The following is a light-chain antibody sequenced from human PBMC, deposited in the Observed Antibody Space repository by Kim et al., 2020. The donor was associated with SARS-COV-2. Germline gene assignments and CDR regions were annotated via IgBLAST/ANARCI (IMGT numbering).Light chain of an antibody. Sequence: QSVLTQPPSASGTPGQRVTISCSGTHSNIGTNYVYWYQQLPGTAPKHLISRNSQRPSGVPDRFSGSRSDTAASLAISGLRSDDEGDYYCAAWDDSLSGWVFGRGTQLTVL. CDR1: HSNIGTNY. CDR2: RNS. V-gene: IGLV1-47*01. J-gene: IGLJ3*02. CDR3: AAWDDSLSGWV.